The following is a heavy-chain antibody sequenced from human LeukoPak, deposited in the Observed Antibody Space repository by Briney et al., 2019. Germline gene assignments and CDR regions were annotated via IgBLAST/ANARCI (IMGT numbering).Heavy chain of an antibody. J-gene: IGHJ4*02. CDR1: GFTFSSYW. D-gene: IGHD2-21*02. V-gene: IGHV3-23*01. CDR2: ISDSGDST. Sequence: PGGSLRLSCAASGFTFSSYWMNWVRQAPGKGLEWVSAISDSGDSTYYADSMKGRFTISRDSSKNTVSLQMSSLRAEDTAVYYCAKSLRYRYGDCLEDWGQGTLVTVSS. CDR3: AKSLRYRYGDCLED.